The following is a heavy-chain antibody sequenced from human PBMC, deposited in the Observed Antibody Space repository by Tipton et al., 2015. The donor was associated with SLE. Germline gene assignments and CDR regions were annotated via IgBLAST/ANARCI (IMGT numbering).Heavy chain of an antibody. Sequence: TLSLTCTVSGGSISSYYWSWIWQPPGKGLEWIGYIYYSGSTYYNPSIKSRVTISVDTSKNQFSLKLSSVTAADTAVYYCARDGYYGSGSYYRARKWDYYYGMDVWGQGTTVTVSS. CDR3: ARDGYYGSGSYYRARKWDYYYGMDV. CDR2: IYYSGST. CDR1: GGSISSYY. V-gene: IGHV4-59*01. J-gene: IGHJ6*02. D-gene: IGHD3-10*01.